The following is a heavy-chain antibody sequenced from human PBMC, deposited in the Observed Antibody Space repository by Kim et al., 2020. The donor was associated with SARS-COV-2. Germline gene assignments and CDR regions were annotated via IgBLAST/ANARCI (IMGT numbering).Heavy chain of an antibody. CDR3: VKDLRNPEDY. CDR2: ISSYGDYT. J-gene: IGHJ4*02. CDR1: GFTFSNYA. Sequence: GGSLRLSCSTSGFTFSNYAMHWVRQPPGKGLEYVSGISSYGDYTFYADSVKGRFSISRDNSKDTLWLQMSSLRPEDTALYYCVKDLRNPEDYWGQGTLVTVSS. V-gene: IGHV3-64D*09.